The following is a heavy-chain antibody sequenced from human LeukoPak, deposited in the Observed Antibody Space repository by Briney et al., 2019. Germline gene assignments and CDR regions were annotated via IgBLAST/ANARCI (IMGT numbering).Heavy chain of an antibody. D-gene: IGHD1-1*01. CDR3: ARDRGWNDDNWFDP. CDR2: IIPILGIA. V-gene: IGHV1-69*04. J-gene: IGHJ5*02. CDR1: GGTFSSYT. Sequence: SVKVSCKASGGTFSSYTISWVRQAPGQGLEWMGRIIPILGIANYAQKFQGRVTITADKSTSTAYMELSSLRSEDTAVYYCARDRGWNDDNWFDPWGQGTLVTVSS.